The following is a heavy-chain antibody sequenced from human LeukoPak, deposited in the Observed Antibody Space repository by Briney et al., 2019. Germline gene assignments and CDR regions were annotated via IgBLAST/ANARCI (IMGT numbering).Heavy chain of an antibody. J-gene: IGHJ4*02. V-gene: IGHV4-38-2*02. CDR3: ARSLPSRGSGSYFQGALLGVDY. CDR1: LYTINSGYY. Sequence: PSETLSLICSVSLYTINSGYYWGWIRQPPGKGLEWIGEINHSGSTNYNPSLKSRVTISVDTSKNQFSLKLSSVTAADTAVYYCARSLPSRGSGSYFQGALLGVDYWGQGTLVTVSS. D-gene: IGHD3-10*01. CDR2: INHSGST.